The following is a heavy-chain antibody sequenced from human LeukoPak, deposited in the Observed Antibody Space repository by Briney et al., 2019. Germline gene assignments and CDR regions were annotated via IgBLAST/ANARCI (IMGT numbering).Heavy chain of an antibody. CDR2: TSRDGSDK. Sequence: QAGGSLRLSCAASGFTFSSYGLHWVRQAPGTGLEWLAVTSRDGSDKYYTPSVKGRFTISRDNSNNTLYLRMDSLRVEDTAVCYCARAKWETPMSFLIDSWGQGTLVTVAS. D-gene: IGHD1-26*01. V-gene: IGHV3-30*03. CDR3: ARAKWETPMSFLIDS. CDR1: GFTFSSYG. J-gene: IGHJ4*02.